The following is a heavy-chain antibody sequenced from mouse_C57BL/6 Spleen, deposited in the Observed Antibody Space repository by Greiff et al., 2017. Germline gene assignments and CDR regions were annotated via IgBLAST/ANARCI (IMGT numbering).Heavy chain of an antibody. J-gene: IGHJ4*01. D-gene: IGHD2-1*01. V-gene: IGHV1-55*01. CDR1: GYTFTSYW. CDR2: IYPGSGST. CDR3: ARRRGYYGNYAYAMDY. Sequence: QVQLQQPGAELVKPGASVKMSCKASGYTFTSYWITWVKQRPGQGLEWIGDIYPGSGSTNYNEKFKSKATLTVDTSSSTAYMQLSSLTSEDSAVYYCARRRGYYGNYAYAMDYWGQGTSVTVSS.